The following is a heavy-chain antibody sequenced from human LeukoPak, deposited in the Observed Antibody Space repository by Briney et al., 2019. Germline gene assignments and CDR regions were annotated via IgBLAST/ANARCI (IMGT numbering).Heavy chain of an antibody. V-gene: IGHV1-69*13. CDR3: ARDDYGGNSLIPFDY. J-gene: IGHJ4*02. CDR1: GGTFTSYA. CDR2: IIPIFGTA. Sequence: SVKVSCKASGGTFTSYAISWVRQAPGQGLEWMGGIIPIFGTANYAQKFQGRVTITADESTSTAYMELSSLRSEDTAVYYCARDDYGGNSLIPFDYWGQGTLVTVSS. D-gene: IGHD4-23*01.